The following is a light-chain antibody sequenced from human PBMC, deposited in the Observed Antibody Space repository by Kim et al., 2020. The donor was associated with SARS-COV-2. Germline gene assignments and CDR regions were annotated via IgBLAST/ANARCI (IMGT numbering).Light chain of an antibody. CDR2: RAS. Sequence: ASVGNGVTIAGRASQSIKSWLNWYRQKPGKAPHLMIYRASTLKSGVPPRFSGSASGTDFSLTISSLQPEDFATYYCQQSYTFPRTFGQGTKVDIK. V-gene: IGKV1-39*01. CDR3: QQSYTFPRT. J-gene: IGKJ1*01. CDR1: QSIKSW.